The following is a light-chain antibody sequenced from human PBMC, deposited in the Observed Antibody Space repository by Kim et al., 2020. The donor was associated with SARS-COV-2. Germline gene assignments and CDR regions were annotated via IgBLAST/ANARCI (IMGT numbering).Light chain of an antibody. J-gene: IGLJ2*01. V-gene: IGLV1-40*01. CDR3: QSYDSSLSGYVV. Sequence: QSVLTQPPSVSGAPGQRVTISCPGSSSNIGAGYDVHWYQQLPGTAHKLLIYGNSNRPSGVPDRFSGSKSGTSASLAITGLQAEDEADYYCQSYDSSLSGYVVFGGGTEWTVL. CDR2: GNS. CDR1: SSNIGAGYD.